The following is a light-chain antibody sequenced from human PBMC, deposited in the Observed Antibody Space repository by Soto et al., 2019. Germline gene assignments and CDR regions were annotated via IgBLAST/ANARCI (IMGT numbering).Light chain of an antibody. CDR3: QQSYSTPWT. V-gene: IGKV1-39*01. J-gene: IGKJ1*01. Sequence: DIQMTQSPSSLSASVGDRVTITCRASQSISYYLNWYHQKPGKAPKLLIYSASSLQSGVPSRFSGSGSGTDFTLTISSLQPEDFATYYCQQSYSTPWTFGQGTKVEIK. CDR2: SAS. CDR1: QSISYY.